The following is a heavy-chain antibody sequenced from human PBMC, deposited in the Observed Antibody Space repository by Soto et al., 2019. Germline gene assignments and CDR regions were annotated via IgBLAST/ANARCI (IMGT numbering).Heavy chain of an antibody. J-gene: IGHJ4*02. CDR2: IYHSGST. V-gene: IGHV4-30-2*01. CDR1: GGSISSGGYS. D-gene: IGHD3-10*01. CDR3: ARVVTMVRGVIITYYFDY. Sequence: SETLSLTCAVSGGSISSGGYSWSWIRQPPGKGLEWIGYIYHSGSTYYNPSLKSRVTISVDRSKNQFSLKLSSVTAADTAVYYCARVVTMVRGVIITYYFDYWGQGTLVTVSS.